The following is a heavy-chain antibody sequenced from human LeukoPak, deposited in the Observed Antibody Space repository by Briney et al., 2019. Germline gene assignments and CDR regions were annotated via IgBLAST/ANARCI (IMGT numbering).Heavy chain of an antibody. D-gene: IGHD3-3*01. CDR3: ARGCRITIFGVVISHSTFDY. Sequence: PSETLSLTCAVYGGSFSGYYWSWIRQPPGKGLEWIGEINHSGSTNYNPSLKSRVTISVDTSKNQFSLKLSPVTAADTAVYYCARGCRITIFGVVISHSTFDYWGQGTLVTVSS. J-gene: IGHJ4*02. CDR2: INHSGST. V-gene: IGHV4-34*01. CDR1: GGSFSGYY.